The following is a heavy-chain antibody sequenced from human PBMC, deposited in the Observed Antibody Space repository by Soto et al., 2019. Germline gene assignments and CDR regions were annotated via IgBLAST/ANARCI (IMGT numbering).Heavy chain of an antibody. V-gene: IGHV3-33*01. J-gene: IGHJ6*02. Sequence: QVQLVESGGGVVQPGRSLRLSCAASGFTFSSYGMHWVRQAPGKGLEWVAVIWYDGSNKYYADSVKGRFTISRDNSKNTLELQMNSLRAEDMAVYYCARSYDTAMVPYYYYGMDVWGQGTTVTVSS. CDR1: GFTFSSYG. CDR2: IWYDGSNK. CDR3: ARSYDTAMVPYYYYGMDV. D-gene: IGHD5-18*01.